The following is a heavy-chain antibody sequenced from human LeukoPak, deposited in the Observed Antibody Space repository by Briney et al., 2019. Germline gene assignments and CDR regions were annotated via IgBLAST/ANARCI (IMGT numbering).Heavy chain of an antibody. V-gene: IGHV3-33*06. CDR2: IWYDGNNK. D-gene: IGHD4-17*01. Sequence: PGRSLRLSCAASGFSFSSYGMHWVRQAPGRGLEWVAVIWYDGNNKYYADSVKGRFTISRDNSKNTLYLQMNSLRAEDTAVYYSAKDSYGDYDKRGINYFHYWGQGTLVTVSS. CDR3: AKDSYGDYDKRGINYFHY. J-gene: IGHJ4*02. CDR1: GFSFSSYG.